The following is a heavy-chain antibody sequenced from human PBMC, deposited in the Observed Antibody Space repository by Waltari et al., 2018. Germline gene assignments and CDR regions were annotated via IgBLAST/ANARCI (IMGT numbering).Heavy chain of an antibody. CDR3: AREEYYFDY. D-gene: IGHD3-10*01. CDR1: GFTFSSYA. CDR2: ISYDGSKN. J-gene: IGHJ4*02. Sequence: QVQLVESGGGVVQPGRSLRLSCAASGFTFSSYAMHWVRQAPGKGLEWVVVISYDGSKNYFTESVKGSFTISRDNSKNTLYLQMNSLRAEDTAVYFCAREEYYFDYWGQGTLVTVSS. V-gene: IGHV3-30-3*01.